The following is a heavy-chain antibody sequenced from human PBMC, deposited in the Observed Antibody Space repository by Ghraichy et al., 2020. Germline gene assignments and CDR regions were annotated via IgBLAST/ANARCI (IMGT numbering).Heavy chain of an antibody. D-gene: IGHD4-17*01. V-gene: IGHV4-39*01. CDR2: IYNTGST. CDR1: GGSIRSSIYY. Sequence: SETLSLTCTVSGGSIRSSIYYWGWIRQPPGKGLEWIGNIYNTGSTYYSPSLKSRVTMSVDTSSNQFSLTLTSVTAADTAVYYCARLHGDYVSYYHYGPDVWGHGTAVTVSS. CDR3: ARLHGDYVSYYHYGPDV. J-gene: IGHJ6*02.